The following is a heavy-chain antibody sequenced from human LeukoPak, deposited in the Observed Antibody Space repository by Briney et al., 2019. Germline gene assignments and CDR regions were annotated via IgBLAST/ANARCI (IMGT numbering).Heavy chain of an antibody. D-gene: IGHD2-15*01. Sequence: GGSLRLSCAASGFTFSSYAMNWVRLAPGKGLEWVSYIGSSSTIYYADSVRGRFTISRDNAKNSLYLQMNSLRDDDTAVYFCARDDYCSGGDCYSGAFDYWGQGTPVTVSS. CDR2: IGSSSTI. V-gene: IGHV3-48*02. J-gene: IGHJ4*02. CDR3: ARDDYCSGGDCYSGAFDY. CDR1: GFTFSSYA.